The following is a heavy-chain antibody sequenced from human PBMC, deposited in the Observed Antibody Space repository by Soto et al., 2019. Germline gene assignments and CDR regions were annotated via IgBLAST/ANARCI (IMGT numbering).Heavy chain of an antibody. CDR1: GGSISSSSYY. Sequence: QLQLQESGPGLVKPSETLSLTCTVSGGSISSSSYYWGWIRQPPGKGLEWIGSIYYSGSTYYNPSLKIRVTISVDTSKNKFSLKLSSVTAADTAVYYCARRGSGSYSDYWGQGTLVTVSS. D-gene: IGHD3-10*01. CDR2: IYYSGST. V-gene: IGHV4-39*01. CDR3: ARRGSGSYSDY. J-gene: IGHJ4*02.